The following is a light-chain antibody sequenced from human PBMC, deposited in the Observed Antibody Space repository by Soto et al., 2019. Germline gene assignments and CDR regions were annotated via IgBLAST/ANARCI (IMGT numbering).Light chain of an antibody. Sequence: EIVLTQSPGTLSLSPGERATLSCRASQSVRSSYLAWYQQKPGQAPRLLIYDASSRATGIPDRFSGSGSGTDFTLTIIRLEPEDFAVYYCQQYGSSPRTFGQGTKVDIK. CDR3: QQYGSSPRT. J-gene: IGKJ1*01. V-gene: IGKV3-20*01. CDR1: QSVRSSY. CDR2: DAS.